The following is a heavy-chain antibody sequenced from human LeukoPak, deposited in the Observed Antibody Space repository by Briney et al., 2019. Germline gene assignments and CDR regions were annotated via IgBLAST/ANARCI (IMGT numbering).Heavy chain of an antibody. Sequence: ASVKVSCKASGYTFTSYYMHWVRQAPGQGLEWMGWINPNSGGTNYAQKFQGWVTMTRDTSISTAYMELSRLRSDDTAVYYCARDYYSSSWYWSMDVWGQGTTVTVSS. CDR1: GYTFTSYY. CDR2: INPNSGGT. V-gene: IGHV1-2*04. D-gene: IGHD6-13*01. CDR3: ARDYYSSSWYWSMDV. J-gene: IGHJ6*02.